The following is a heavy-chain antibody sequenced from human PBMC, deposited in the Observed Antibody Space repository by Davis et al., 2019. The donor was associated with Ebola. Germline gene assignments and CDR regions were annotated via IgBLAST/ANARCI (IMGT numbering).Heavy chain of an antibody. CDR1: GFTFSSYG. Sequence: GGSLRLSCAASGFTFSSYGMHWIRQAPGKGLEWVSYISSSGSTIYYADSVKGRFTISRDNAKNSLYLQMNSLRAEDTAVYYCARGSYDYGSGSYSVNDAFDIWGQGTMVTVSS. V-gene: IGHV3-48*04. J-gene: IGHJ3*02. CDR3: ARGSYDYGSGSYSVNDAFDI. D-gene: IGHD3-10*01. CDR2: ISSSGSTI.